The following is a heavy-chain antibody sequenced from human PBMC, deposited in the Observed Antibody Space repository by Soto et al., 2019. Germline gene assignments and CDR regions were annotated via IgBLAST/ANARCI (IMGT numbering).Heavy chain of an antibody. J-gene: IGHJ6*02. CDR3: AREKTSDGMDV. V-gene: IGHV1-8*01. CDR1: GYTFTSYD. CDR2: MNPNSGNT. Sequence: QVQLVQSGAEVKKPGASVKVSCKASGYTFTSYDINWVRQATGQGLEWMGWMNPNSGNTGYAQKFKGRVNRTRNTLKRPAYMERGSQRSEDTAVYCWAREKTSDGMDVWGQGTTVTVSS.